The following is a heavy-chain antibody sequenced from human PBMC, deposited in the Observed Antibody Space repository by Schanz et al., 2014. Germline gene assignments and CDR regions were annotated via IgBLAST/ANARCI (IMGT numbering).Heavy chain of an antibody. CDR1: GGSMSSFY. CDR2: ISTSGST. Sequence: QVQLQESGPGLVKPSETLSLTCTVSGGSMSSFYWNWIRQPAGKGLEWIGRISTSGSTNYNPSLRSRVSMLIGTSKTHFSLRLSSLTAADTAVYYCATWRGDDSGGHGQFDYWGQGALVTVSS. D-gene: IGHD3-22*01. CDR3: ATWRGDDSGGHGQFDY. V-gene: IGHV4-4*07. J-gene: IGHJ4*02.